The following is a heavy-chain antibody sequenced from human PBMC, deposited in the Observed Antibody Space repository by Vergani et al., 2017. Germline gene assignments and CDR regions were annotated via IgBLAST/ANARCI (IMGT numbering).Heavy chain of an antibody. Sequence: QVQLQQWGGGLVKPSETLSLTCVVNGGSFTSYHWTWIRQSPGEGLEWVGDIDHTGRPDYNPSLKSRLTMSVDKSRNQFSLTLNSVTATDTAIYFCARVNTETNGHLYYYYYMDVWGQGTAVTVS. V-gene: IGHV4-34*01. D-gene: IGHD4-11*01. CDR1: GGSFTSYH. CDR3: ARVNTETNGHLYYYYYMDV. CDR2: IDHTGRP. J-gene: IGHJ6*03.